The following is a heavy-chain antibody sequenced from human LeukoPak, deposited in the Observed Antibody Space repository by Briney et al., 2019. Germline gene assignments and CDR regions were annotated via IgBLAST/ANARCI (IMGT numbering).Heavy chain of an antibody. V-gene: IGHV3-15*01. CDR3: TTGTLLNYYYYGMDV. Sequence: GGALRLCCAASGFTFSNALMSWVRQAPAKGVEWVGRIKSKTDLGTADYAPPVKDRFTISRDDSKTTLYLQMNSLKTEDTAVYYCTTGTLLNYYYYGMDVWGKGTTVTVSS. J-gene: IGHJ6*04. CDR2: IKSKTDLGTA. D-gene: IGHD3-10*01. CDR1: GFTFSNAL.